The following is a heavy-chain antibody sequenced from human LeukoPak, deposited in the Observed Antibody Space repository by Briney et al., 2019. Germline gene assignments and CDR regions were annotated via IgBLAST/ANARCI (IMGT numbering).Heavy chain of an antibody. J-gene: IGHJ3*02. CDR1: GFTFSSYW. V-gene: IGHV3-7*01. CDR3: ARDISEADAFDI. CDR2: IRKDGSVK. Sequence: GGSLRLSCAASGFTFSSYWMTWVRQAPGKGLEWVANIRKDGSVKSYVDSVKGRFTDSRDNAKNSLYLQMNSLRAEDTAVYYCARDISEADAFDIWGQGTMVTVSS.